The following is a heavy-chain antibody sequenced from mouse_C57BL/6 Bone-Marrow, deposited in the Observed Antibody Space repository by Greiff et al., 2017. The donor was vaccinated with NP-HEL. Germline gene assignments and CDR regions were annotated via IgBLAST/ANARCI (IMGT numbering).Heavy chain of an antibody. Sequence: QVQLKQPGAELVKPGASVKLSCKASGYTFTSYWMHWVKQRPGQGLEWIGMIHPNSGSTNYNEKFKSKATLTVDKSSSTAYMQLSSLTSEDSAVYYCARHNWCFDYWGQGTTLTVSS. D-gene: IGHD4-1*01. CDR2: IHPNSGST. J-gene: IGHJ2*01. CDR1: GYTFTSYW. CDR3: ARHNWCFDY. V-gene: IGHV1-64*01.